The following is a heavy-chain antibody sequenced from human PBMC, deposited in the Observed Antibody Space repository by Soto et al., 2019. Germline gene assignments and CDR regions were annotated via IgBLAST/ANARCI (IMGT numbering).Heavy chain of an antibody. J-gene: IGHJ5*01. CDR3: ARIYGSGGSNWFDS. V-gene: IGHV1-3*01. D-gene: IGHD3-10*01. CDR2: INAGNGNT. CDR1: GYTFTSYA. Sequence: ASVKVSCKASGYTFTSYAMHWVRQAPGQRLEWMGWINAGNGNTKYSQKFQGCVTMTRDTSISTVYIELTSLRSDDTAVYYCARIYGSGGSNWFDSWGQGTLVTVSS.